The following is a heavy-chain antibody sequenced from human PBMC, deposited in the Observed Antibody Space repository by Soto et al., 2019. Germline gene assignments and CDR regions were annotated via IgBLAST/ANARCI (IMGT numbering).Heavy chain of an antibody. Sequence: PGESLKISCKGSGYSFTSYWIGWVRQMPGKGLEWMGIIYPGDSDTRYSPSFQGQVTISADKSISTAYLQWSSLKASDTAMYYCARRGRELWPLRALAPGYDYYGMDVWGQGATVTVSS. V-gene: IGHV5-51*01. CDR1: GYSFTSYW. CDR2: IYPGDSDT. J-gene: IGHJ6*02. D-gene: IGHD5-18*01. CDR3: ARRGRELWPLRALAPGYDYYGMDV.